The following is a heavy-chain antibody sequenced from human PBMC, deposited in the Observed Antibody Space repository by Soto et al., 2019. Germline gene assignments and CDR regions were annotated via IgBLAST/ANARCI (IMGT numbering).Heavy chain of an antibody. Sequence: GVLRLSCAASGFTFSSYAMSWVRQAPGKGLEWVSAISGSGGSTYYADSVKGRFTISRDNSKNTLYLQMNSLRAEDTAVYYCAPYNFGVVPTYWGQGTLVTVSS. CDR2: ISGSGGST. V-gene: IGHV3-23*01. J-gene: IGHJ4*02. CDR3: APYNFGVVPTY. D-gene: IGHD3-3*01. CDR1: GFTFSSYA.